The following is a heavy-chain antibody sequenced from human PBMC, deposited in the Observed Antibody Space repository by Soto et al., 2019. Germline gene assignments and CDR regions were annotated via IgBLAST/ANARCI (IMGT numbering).Heavy chain of an antibody. D-gene: IGHD5-12*01. CDR3: TKNSAYALDY. V-gene: IGHV4-4*02. CDR2: MHHIAST. CDR1: GGSITNNNW. J-gene: IGHJ4*02. Sequence: PSETLSLTCDVSGGSITNNNWWRWVRQPPGEGLEWIGEMHHIASTDYNPSTKSRVTMSVDTSKHKFFLKLNSVTAEDTAVYYCTKNSAYALDYWGQGTLVTVSS.